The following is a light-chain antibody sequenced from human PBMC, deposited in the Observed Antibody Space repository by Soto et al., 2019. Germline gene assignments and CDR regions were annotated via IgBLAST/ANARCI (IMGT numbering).Light chain of an antibody. Sequence: QSVLTQPPSASGTPGQRITISCSGSSSNIGSNFVYWYQQLPGTAPKLLTYRNNQRPSVVPDRFSGSKSGTSASLAISGLRSEDEADYYCAAWDDSLSGPLYVFGTGTKLTVL. CDR1: SSNIGSNF. V-gene: IGLV1-47*01. CDR3: AAWDDSLSGPLYV. J-gene: IGLJ1*01. CDR2: RNN.